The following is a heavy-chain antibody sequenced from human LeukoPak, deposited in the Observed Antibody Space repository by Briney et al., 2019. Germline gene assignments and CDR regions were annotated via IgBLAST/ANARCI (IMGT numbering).Heavy chain of an antibody. V-gene: IGHV3-64*01. CDR1: GFTFSNYA. Sequence: GGSLRLSCAASGFTFSNYAMHWVRQAPGKGLEYVSAISSNGGNTYYANSVKGRFTISRDISKNTLYLQMGSLRSEDMAVYYCARAGYSSTWYSIRLDYWGQGTLVTVSS. D-gene: IGHD6-13*01. J-gene: IGHJ4*02. CDR2: ISSNGGNT. CDR3: ARAGYSSTWYSIRLDY.